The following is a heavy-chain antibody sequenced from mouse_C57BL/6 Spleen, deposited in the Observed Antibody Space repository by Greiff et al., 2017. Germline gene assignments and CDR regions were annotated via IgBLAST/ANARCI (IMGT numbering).Heavy chain of an antibody. J-gene: IGHJ1*03. CDR3: ARRGYYEYFDV. Sequence: EVHLVESGGDLVKPGGSLKLSCAASGFTFSSYGMSWVRQTPDKRLEWVATISSGGSYTYYPDSVKGRFTISRDNAKNTLYLQMSSLKSEDTAMYYWARRGYYEYFDVWGTGTTVTVSS. CDR1: GFTFSSYG. D-gene: IGHD1-1*01. V-gene: IGHV5-6*01. CDR2: ISSGGSYT.